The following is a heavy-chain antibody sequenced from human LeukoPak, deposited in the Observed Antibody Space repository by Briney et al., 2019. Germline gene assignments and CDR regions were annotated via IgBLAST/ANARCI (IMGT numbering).Heavy chain of an antibody. J-gene: IGHJ4*02. Sequence: PETLSLTCTVSGGSINSSSYYWGWIRQPPGKGLEWIGSIYYSGSTYYNPSLKSRVTISVDTSKNQFSLKLSSVTAADTAVYYCALVGSHRDFDYWGQGTLVTVSS. CDR3: ALVGSHRDFDY. CDR1: GGSINSSSYY. V-gene: IGHV4-39*07. D-gene: IGHD1-26*01. CDR2: IYYSGST.